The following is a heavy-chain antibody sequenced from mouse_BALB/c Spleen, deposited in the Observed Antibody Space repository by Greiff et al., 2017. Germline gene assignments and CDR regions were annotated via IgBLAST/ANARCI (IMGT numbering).Heavy chain of an antibody. CDR1: GYSFTSYW. CDR3: TRRFGYYAMDY. Sequence: VQLQQSGTVLVRPGASVKMSCKASGYSFTSYWMHWVKQRPGQGLEWIGAIYPGNSDTSYNQKFKGKAKLTAVTSASTAYMELSSLTNEDSAVYYCTRRFGYYAMDYWGQGTSVTVSS. V-gene: IGHV1-5*01. CDR2: IYPGNSDT. J-gene: IGHJ4*01.